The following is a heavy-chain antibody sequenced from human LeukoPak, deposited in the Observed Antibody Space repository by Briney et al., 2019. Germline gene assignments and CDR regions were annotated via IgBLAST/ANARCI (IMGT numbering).Heavy chain of an antibody. V-gene: IGHV4-59*08. CDR2: IYYSGST. CDR3: ARLSGSYVGASSNWFDP. J-gene: IGHJ5*02. Sequence: SETLSLTCTVSGGSISSYCWSWIRQPPGKGLEWIGYIYYSGSTNYNPSLKSRVTISVDTSKNQFSLKLSSVTAADTAVYYCARLSGSYVGASSNWFDPWGQGTLVTVSS. CDR1: GGSISSYC. D-gene: IGHD1-26*01.